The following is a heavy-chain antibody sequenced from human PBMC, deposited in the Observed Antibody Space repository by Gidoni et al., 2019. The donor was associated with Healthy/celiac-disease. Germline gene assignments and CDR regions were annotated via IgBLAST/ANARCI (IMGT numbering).Heavy chain of an antibody. J-gene: IGHJ3*02. CDR1: GFTFSSYG. CDR3: AREGQQLPHDAFDI. CDR2: IWYDGNNK. D-gene: IGHD6-13*01. V-gene: IGHV3-33*01. Sequence: QVQLVESGGGVVQPGRSLRLSCAASGFTFSSYGMHWVRQAPGKGLEWVAVIWYDGNNKYYADSVKGRFTISRDNSKNTLYLQMNSLRAEDTAVYYCAREGQQLPHDAFDIWGQGTMVTVSS.